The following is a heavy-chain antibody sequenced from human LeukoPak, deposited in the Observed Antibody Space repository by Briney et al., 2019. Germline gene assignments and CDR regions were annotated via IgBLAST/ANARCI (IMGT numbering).Heavy chain of an antibody. V-gene: IGHV4-34*01. CDR1: GGSFSGYY. D-gene: IGHD2-2*01. Sequence: SETLSLTCAVYGGSFSGYYWSWIRQPPGKGLEWIGEINHSGGTNYNPSLKGRVTISVDTSKNQFSLKLSSVTAADTAVYYCAREYCSSTSCYYYYYYYYMDVWGKGTTVTVSS. CDR2: INHSGGT. J-gene: IGHJ6*03. CDR3: AREYCSSTSCYYYYYYYYMDV.